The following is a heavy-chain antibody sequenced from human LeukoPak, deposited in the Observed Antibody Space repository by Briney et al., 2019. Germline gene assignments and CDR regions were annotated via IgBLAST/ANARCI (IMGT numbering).Heavy chain of an antibody. CDR3: ARDGVTMVRGVKVLDYYYYYMDV. CDR2: MSGSGRST. D-gene: IGHD3-10*01. V-gene: IGHV3-23*01. J-gene: IGHJ6*03. CDR1: GFTFSSFT. Sequence: GGSLRLSCAASGFTFSSFTMSWVRQAPGKGLEWVSAMSGSGRSTYYADSVKGRFTISRDNAKNSLYLQMNSLRAEDTAVYYCARDGVTMVRGVKVLDYYYYYMDVWGKGTTVTISS.